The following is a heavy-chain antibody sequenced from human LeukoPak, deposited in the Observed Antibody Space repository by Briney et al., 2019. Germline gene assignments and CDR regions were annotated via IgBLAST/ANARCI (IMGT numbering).Heavy chain of an antibody. V-gene: IGHV4-34*01. J-gene: IGHJ3*02. CDR1: GGSFSGYY. CDR2: INHSGST. D-gene: IGHD5-18*01. CDR3: ARGKDTAMVTAFDI. Sequence: KPSETLSLTCAVYGGSFSGYYWSWIRQPPGKGLEWIGEINHSGSTNYNPSLKSRVTISVDTSKNQFSLKLSSVTAADTAVYYCARGKDTAMVTAFDIWGQGTMVTVSS.